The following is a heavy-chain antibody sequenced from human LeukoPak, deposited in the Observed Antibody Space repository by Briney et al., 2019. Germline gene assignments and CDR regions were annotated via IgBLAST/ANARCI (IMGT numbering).Heavy chain of an antibody. D-gene: IGHD2-2*01. CDR2: IDDSGST. CDR3: ARQVDVGCSSTSCYGHGAFDI. Sequence: EPSETLSLTCAVYGGPFSGYYWSWIRQPPGKGLEWIGEIDDSGSTNYNPSLKSRVTISPDTSKKQFSLKLSSVTAADRAVYYCARQVDVGCSSTSCYGHGAFDIWGQGTLFTVSS. J-gene: IGHJ3*02. V-gene: IGHV4-34*01. CDR1: GGPFSGYY.